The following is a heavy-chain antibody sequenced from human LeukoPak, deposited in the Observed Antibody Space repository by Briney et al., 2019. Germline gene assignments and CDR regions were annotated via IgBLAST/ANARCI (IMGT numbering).Heavy chain of an antibody. D-gene: IGHD2-2*01. Sequence: ASVKVSCKASGYTFTDYGVSWVRQAPGQGLEWMGWISGYNGNTNYAQKLQGRVTMTTDTSTSTAYMELRSLRSDDTAVYYCARDGGPYCSSTSCYVGVDPWGQGTLVTVSS. CDR1: GYTFTDYG. CDR3: ARDGGPYCSSTSCYVGVDP. CDR2: ISGYNGNT. V-gene: IGHV1-18*01. J-gene: IGHJ5*02.